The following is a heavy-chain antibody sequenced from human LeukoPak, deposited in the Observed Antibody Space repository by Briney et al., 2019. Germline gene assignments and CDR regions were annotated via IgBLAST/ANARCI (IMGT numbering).Heavy chain of an antibody. V-gene: IGHV4-4*07. D-gene: IGHD2-15*01. CDR2: IYTSGST. J-gene: IGHJ3*02. CDR3: ARWGGNHAFDI. CDR1: GGSINSFY. Sequence: PSETLSFNCTVSGGSINSFYWSWIRQPAGQGLEWIGRIYTSGSTNYNPSLKSRVTMSVDTSKNQFSLKRSSVTAADTAVYYCARWGGNHAFDIWGQGTMVTVSS.